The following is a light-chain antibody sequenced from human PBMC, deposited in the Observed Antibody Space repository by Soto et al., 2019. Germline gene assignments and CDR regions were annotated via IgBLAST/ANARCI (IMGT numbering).Light chain of an antibody. CDR2: DDS. CDR1: NIGSKS. V-gene: IGLV3-21*02. J-gene: IGLJ1*01. CDR3: SSFAGSNNFPYV. Sequence: SYELTQPPSVSVAPGQTARITCGGNNIGSKSVHWYQQKPGQAPVLVVYDDSDRPSGVPDRFSGSKSGSTASLTVSGLQAEDEADYYCSSFAGSNNFPYVFGTGTKVTVL.